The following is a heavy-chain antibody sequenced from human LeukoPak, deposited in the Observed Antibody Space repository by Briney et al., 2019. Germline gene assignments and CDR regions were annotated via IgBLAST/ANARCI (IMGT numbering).Heavy chain of an antibody. J-gene: IGHJ4*02. CDR1: GFTSSNYW. CDR3: ARVPMWNYYDSVG. CDR2: IKQDGSEN. Sequence: PGGSLRLSCAASGFTSSNYWMSWVRQAPGRGLEWVANIKQDGSENSYVDSVKGRFTISRDNAKNSLYLQMNSLRAEDTAVYYCARVPMWNYYDSVGWGQGTLVTVSS. V-gene: IGHV3-7*01. D-gene: IGHD3-22*01.